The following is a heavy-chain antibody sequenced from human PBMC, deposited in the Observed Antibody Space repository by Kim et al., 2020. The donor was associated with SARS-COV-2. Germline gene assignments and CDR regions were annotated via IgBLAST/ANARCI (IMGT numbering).Heavy chain of an antibody. V-gene: IGHV3-15*01. CDR3: TTAYYYGSGSLGVDV. D-gene: IGHD3-10*01. J-gene: IGHJ6*02. Sequence: APVKGRFTISRDDSKNTLYLQMNSLKTEDTAVYYCTTAYYYGSGSLGVDVWGQGTTVTVSS.